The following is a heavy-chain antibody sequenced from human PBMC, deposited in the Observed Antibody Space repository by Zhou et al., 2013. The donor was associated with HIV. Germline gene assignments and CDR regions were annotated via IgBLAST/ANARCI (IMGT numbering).Heavy chain of an antibody. Sequence: QVQLVQSVSEVKKSGASVNISCKTSGYTFTDYYLHWVRQAPGQGLEWMGWISAYNGNTNYAEKFQGRVTMTRDTSTTTAYMELRSLRSDDTAVYYCARDLGIAAGNDYWGQGTLVTVSS. CDR3: ARDLGIAAGNDY. CDR2: ISAYNGNT. CDR1: GYTFTDYY. V-gene: IGHV1-18*01. D-gene: IGHD6-13*01. J-gene: IGHJ4*02.